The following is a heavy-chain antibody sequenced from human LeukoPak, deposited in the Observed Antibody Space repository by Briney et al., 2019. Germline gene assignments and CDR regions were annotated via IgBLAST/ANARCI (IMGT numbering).Heavy chain of an antibody. J-gene: IGHJ4*02. V-gene: IGHV3-30*02. CDR2: EQKDGSYK. Sequence: PGRSLRLSCATSEFSFSSYGMHWARQAPGKGLEWVAFEQKDGSYKKYADSVKGRFTISRDNSKNTLYLQMNSLRVEDTAVYYCANIPNSFGPDYWGQGSLVTVSS. D-gene: IGHD3-16*01. CDR3: ANIPNSFGPDY. CDR1: EFSFSSYG.